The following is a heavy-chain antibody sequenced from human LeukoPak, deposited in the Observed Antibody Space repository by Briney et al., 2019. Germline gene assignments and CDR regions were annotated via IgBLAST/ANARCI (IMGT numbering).Heavy chain of an antibody. CDR1: VYTFTSYV. CDR2: ISAYNGNT. CDR3: AREDPGGAFDV. D-gene: IGHD3-16*01. V-gene: IGHV1-18*01. J-gene: IGHJ3*01. Sequence: ASVTVSGKASVYTFTSYVISWVRQAPGQGLEGMGWISAYNGNTNYAQKLQGRVTMTTDTSTSTAYMELRNLKSDDTAVYYCAREDPGGAFDVWGRGTMVTVSS.